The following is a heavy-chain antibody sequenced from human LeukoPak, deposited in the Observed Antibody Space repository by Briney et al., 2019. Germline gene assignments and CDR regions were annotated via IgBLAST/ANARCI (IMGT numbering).Heavy chain of an antibody. D-gene: IGHD1-26*01. CDR3: ARELVGATHLPLHAFDI. CDR2: IYSGGST. V-gene: IGHV3-53*01. CDR1: GFTVSSNY. J-gene: IGHJ3*02. Sequence: GGSLRLSCAASGFTVSSNYMSWVRQAPGKGLEWVSVIYSGGSTYYADSVKGRFTISRDNSKNTLYLQMNSLRAEDTAVYYCARELVGATHLPLHAFDIWGQGTMVTVSS.